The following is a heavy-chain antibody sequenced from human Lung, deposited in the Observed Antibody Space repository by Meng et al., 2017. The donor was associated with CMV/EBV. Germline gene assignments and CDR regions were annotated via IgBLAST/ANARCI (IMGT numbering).Heavy chain of an antibody. CDR3: VRIVGATSRHWFDP. J-gene: IGHJ5*02. Sequence: GGSLRLSCAAAGFTFGTYAMTWVRQAPGKGLEWVSAIGSTGTATYSADSVKGRITICRDNSENTLYLQMNSLRAEDTAVYYCVRIVGATSRHWFDPWGKGTXVTVSS. CDR1: GFTFGTYA. V-gene: IGHV3-23*01. CDR2: IGSTGTAT. D-gene: IGHD1-26*01.